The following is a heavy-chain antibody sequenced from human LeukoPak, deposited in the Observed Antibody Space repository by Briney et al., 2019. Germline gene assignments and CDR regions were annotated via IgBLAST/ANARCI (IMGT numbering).Heavy chain of an antibody. J-gene: IGHJ6*02. V-gene: IGHV5-51*01. Sequence: GESLQISCQGSGYSFTSYWIGWVRQMPGKGLEWMGIIYPGDSDTRYSPSFQGQVTISADKSISTAYLQWSSLKASDTAMYHCARQVWWFGERIYYYGMDVWGQGTTVTVSS. CDR3: ARQVWWFGERIYYYGMDV. CDR1: GYSFTSYW. D-gene: IGHD3-10*01. CDR2: IYPGDSDT.